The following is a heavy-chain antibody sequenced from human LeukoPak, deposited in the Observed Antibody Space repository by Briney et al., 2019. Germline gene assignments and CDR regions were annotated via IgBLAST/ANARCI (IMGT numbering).Heavy chain of an antibody. CDR1: GGSISNYY. Sequence: KSSETLSLTCIVSGGSISNYYWSWIRQPPGEGLEWIGYIYYSGSTNYNPSLKSRVTISVDTSKNQFSLKLSSVTAADTAVYYCARELRITIFGVVSDSFDYWGQGTLVTVSS. CDR3: ARELRITIFGVVSDSFDY. D-gene: IGHD3-3*01. J-gene: IGHJ4*02. CDR2: IYYSGST. V-gene: IGHV4-59*01.